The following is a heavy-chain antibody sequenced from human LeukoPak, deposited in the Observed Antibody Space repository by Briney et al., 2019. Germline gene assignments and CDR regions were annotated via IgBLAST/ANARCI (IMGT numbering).Heavy chain of an antibody. D-gene: IGHD1-1*01. CDR3: ARHMGLGYTYFYPYFDY. CDR2: INHSGNT. Sequence: SETLSLTCAVYGGSFSGYYWSWIRQPPGKGLEWIGEINHSGNTDYNPSLKSRVTISVDTSKNQFSLKLSSVTAADTAVYYCARHMGLGYTYFYPYFDYWGQGTLVTVSS. V-gene: IGHV4-34*01. J-gene: IGHJ4*01. CDR1: GGSFSGYY.